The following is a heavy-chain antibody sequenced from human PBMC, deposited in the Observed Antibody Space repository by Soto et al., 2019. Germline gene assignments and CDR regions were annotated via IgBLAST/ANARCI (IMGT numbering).Heavy chain of an antibody. J-gene: IGHJ4*02. Sequence: GESLKISCEDFGYSFTTNWIAWVRQVPGKGLELMGIIYPSDSDTRYRPSFQGQVTISADKSISSAYLQWSSLRASDTAMYYCARGGVSTRTFDYWGQGTPVTVSS. CDR1: GYSFTTNW. CDR2: IYPSDSDT. D-gene: IGHD3-3*01. V-gene: IGHV5-51*01. CDR3: ARGGVSTRTFDY.